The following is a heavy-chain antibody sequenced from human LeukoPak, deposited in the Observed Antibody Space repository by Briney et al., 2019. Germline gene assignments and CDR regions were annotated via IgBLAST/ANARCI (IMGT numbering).Heavy chain of an antibody. V-gene: IGHV1-18*01. Sequence: ASVKVSCKASGCTFTSYGISWVRQAPGQGLEWMGWISAYNGNTNYAQKLQGRVTMTTDTSTSTAYMELRSLRSDDTAVYYCARGHPTYYYDSSGYTYWGQGTLVTVSS. CDR1: GCTFTSYG. J-gene: IGHJ4*02. CDR2: ISAYNGNT. D-gene: IGHD3-22*01. CDR3: ARGHPTYYYDSSGYTY.